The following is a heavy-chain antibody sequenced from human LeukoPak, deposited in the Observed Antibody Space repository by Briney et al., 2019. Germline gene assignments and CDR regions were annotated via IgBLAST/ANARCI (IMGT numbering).Heavy chain of an antibody. J-gene: IGHJ4*02. CDR2: VYHTGIT. CDR1: GGSISSGDYS. Sequence: PSETLSLTCGVSGGSISSGDYSWSWIRQPPGKGLEWIGYVYHTGITNYSPSLKSRVTISVDRSKNQFSLKLSSVTAADTAVYYCARDSSGFYYWGQGTLVTVSS. CDR3: ARDSSGFYY. D-gene: IGHD3-22*01. V-gene: IGHV4-30-2*01.